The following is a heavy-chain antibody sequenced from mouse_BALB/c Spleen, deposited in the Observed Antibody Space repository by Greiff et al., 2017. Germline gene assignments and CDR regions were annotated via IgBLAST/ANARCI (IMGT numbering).Heavy chain of an antibody. CDR2: ISTYYGDA. Sequence: QVQLKQSGAELVRPGVSVKISCKGSGYTFTDYAMHWVKQSHAKSLEWIGVISTYYGDASYNQKFKGKATMTVDKSSSTAYMELARLTSEDSAIYYCARELRRAMDYWGQGTSVTVSS. J-gene: IGHJ4*01. CDR3: ARELRRAMDY. V-gene: IGHV1S137*01. CDR1: GYTFTDYA. D-gene: IGHD1-1*01.